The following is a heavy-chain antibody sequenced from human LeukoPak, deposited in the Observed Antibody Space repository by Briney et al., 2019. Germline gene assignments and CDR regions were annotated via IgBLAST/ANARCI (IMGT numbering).Heavy chain of an antibody. CDR1: GFTFSSYA. CDR2: ISYDGSNK. J-gene: IGHJ4*02. Sequence: GSLILSCAASGFTFSSYAMHWVRHAPGKGLEWVAVISYDGSNKYYADSVKSRFTISRDNSKNTLYLQMNSLRAEETAGYYCARGIITRFFDYWGQGTLVTVSS. CDR3: ARGIITRFFDY. V-gene: IGHV3-30*04. D-gene: IGHD3-10*01.